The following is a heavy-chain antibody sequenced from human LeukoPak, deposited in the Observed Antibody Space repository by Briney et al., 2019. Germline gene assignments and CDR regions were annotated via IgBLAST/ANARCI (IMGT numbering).Heavy chain of an antibody. CDR2: IYTSGST. D-gene: IGHD3-10*01. V-gene: IGHV4-4*07. CDR3: ARRGPPRTLLRGVKSGWFDP. CDR1: GGSISSYY. Sequence: SETLSLTCTVSGGSISSYYWSWIRQPAGKGLEWIGRIYTSGSTNYNPSLKSRVTISVDTSKNQFSLKLSSVTAADTAVYYCARRGPPRTLLRGVKSGWFDPWGQGTLVTVSS. J-gene: IGHJ5*02.